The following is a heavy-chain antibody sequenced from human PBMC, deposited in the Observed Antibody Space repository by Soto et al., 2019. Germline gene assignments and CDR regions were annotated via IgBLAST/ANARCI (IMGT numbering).Heavy chain of an antibody. CDR2: VYYGGST. V-gene: IGHV4-39*01. CDR3: AVGDYYHSSGYYFYYYTLHV. D-gene: IGHD3-22*01. J-gene: IGHJ6*02. CDR1: GGSISSSSYY. Sequence: SETLSLTCTVPGGSISSSSYYWGWIRQPPGKGLEWIGNVYYGGSTYYNPSLKSRVTISVETSKSQFSLKLSSVTAADTAVYYCAVGDYYHSSGYYFYYYTLHVWGQGTTVTVSS.